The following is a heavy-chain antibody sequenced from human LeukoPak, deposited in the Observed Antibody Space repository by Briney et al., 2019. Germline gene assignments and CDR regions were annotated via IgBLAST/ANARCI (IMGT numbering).Heavy chain of an antibody. CDR2: IIPAFRTT. CDR3: ARGSGEDWFDP. Sequence: GASVKVSCKASGGAFSTFSFTWVRQAPGQGLEWLGGIIPAFRTTHYAQKLRGRVTITTDESSRTVYITLTSLIYEDTAIYYCARGSGEDWFDPWGQGTLVTVSS. J-gene: IGHJ5*02. CDR1: GGAFSTFS. V-gene: IGHV1-69*05.